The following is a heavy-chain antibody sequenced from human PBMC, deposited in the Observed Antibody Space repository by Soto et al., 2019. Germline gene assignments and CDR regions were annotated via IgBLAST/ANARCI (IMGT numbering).Heavy chain of an antibody. CDR2: INPNSGGT. V-gene: IGHV1-2*02. CDR3: AIVGPGDPDAFDI. D-gene: IGHD4-17*01. J-gene: IGHJ3*02. Sequence: GASVKVSCKASGYTFTGYYMHWVRQAPGQGLEWMGWINPNSGGTNYAQKFQGRVTMTRDTSISTAYMELRSLRSDDTAVYYCAIVGPGDPDAFDIWGQGTMVTVSS. CDR1: GYTFTGYY.